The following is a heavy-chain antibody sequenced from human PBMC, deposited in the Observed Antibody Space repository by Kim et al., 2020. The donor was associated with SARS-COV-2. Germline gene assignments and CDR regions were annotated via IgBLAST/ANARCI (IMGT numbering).Heavy chain of an antibody. Sequence: SETLSLTCTVSGGSISSSSYYWGWIRQPPGKGLEWIGSIYYSGSTYYNPSLKSRVTISVDTSKNQFSLKLSSVTAADTAVYYCARDLTKTSGYSYGPYYGMDVWGQGTTVTVSS. V-gene: IGHV4-39*07. CDR2: IYYSGST. CDR3: ARDLTKTSGYSYGPYYGMDV. D-gene: IGHD5-18*01. CDR1: GGSISSSSYY. J-gene: IGHJ6*02.